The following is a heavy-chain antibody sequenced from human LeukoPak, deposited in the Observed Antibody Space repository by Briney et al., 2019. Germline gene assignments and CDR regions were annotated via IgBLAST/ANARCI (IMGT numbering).Heavy chain of an antibody. J-gene: IGHJ4*02. CDR3: AKDRVGATAYYFDY. CDR1: GFTFDDYA. Sequence: PGGSLRLSCAASGFTFDDYAMHWVRHAPGKGLEWVSGISWNSGSIGYADSVKGRFTISRDNAKNSLYLQMNSLRAEDTALYYCAKDRVGATAYYFDYWGQGTLDTVSS. D-gene: IGHD1-26*01. V-gene: IGHV3-9*01. CDR2: ISWNSGSI.